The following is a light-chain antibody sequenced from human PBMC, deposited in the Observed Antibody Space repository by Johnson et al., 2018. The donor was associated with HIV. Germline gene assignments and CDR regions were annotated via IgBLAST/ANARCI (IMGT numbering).Light chain of an antibody. V-gene: IGLV1-44*01. Sequence: QSVLTQPPSASGTPGQRVTISCSGSSSNIGSYTVNWYQQLPGTAPKLLIYRNNQRPSGVPDRFSGSKSGTSASLAISGLQVDDEADYYCAAWADSLNGPVFGTGTEVAVL. CDR3: AAWADSLNGPV. CDR1: SSNIGSYT. CDR2: RNN. J-gene: IGLJ1*01.